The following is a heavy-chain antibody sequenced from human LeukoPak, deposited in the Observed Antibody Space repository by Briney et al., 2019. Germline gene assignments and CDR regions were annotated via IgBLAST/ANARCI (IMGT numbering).Heavy chain of an antibody. V-gene: IGHV4-39*01. D-gene: IGHD2-2*01. CDR3: ARLRYCNSTTCYEGDYYYMDV. CDR2: IYYSGRT. J-gene: IGHJ6*03. CDR1: GSSITGSNYY. Sequence: SETLSLTCTVSGSSITGSNYYWGWIRQPPGKGLEWIGNIYYSGRTYYNPSLKSRVTTSVDTSKNQFSLKLSSVTAADTAVYFCARLRYCNSTTCYEGDYYYMDVWGKGTTVTVSS.